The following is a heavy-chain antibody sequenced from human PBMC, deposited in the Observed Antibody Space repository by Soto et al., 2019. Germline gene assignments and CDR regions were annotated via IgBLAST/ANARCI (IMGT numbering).Heavy chain of an antibody. Sequence: QVQLVESGGGVVQPGTSLRLSCAASGFIFNNYAMFWIRQAPGKGLEWVALVSYDGSNAFYSDAVKGRFTVPRDKSKKTVFLQMNGLRTEDTADYFCARDGAIVGTAKDHWPAPWGQGNRVTVS. V-gene: IGHV3-30-3*01. D-gene: IGHD1-26*01. CDR3: ARDGAIVGTAKDHWPAP. CDR1: GFIFNNYA. J-gene: IGHJ5*02. CDR2: VSYDGSNA.